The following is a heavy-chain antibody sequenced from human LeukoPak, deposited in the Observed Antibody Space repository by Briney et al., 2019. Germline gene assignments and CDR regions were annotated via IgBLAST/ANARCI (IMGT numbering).Heavy chain of an antibody. CDR1: GGTFSSYA. CDR3: AREFAYDSSGYYYYY. J-gene: IGHJ4*02. CDR2: IIPIFGTA. D-gene: IGHD3-22*01. Sequence: SVKVSCKASGGTFSSYAISWVRQAPGQGLEWMEGIIPIFGTANYAQKFRGRVTITADESTSTAYMELSSLRSEDTAVYYCAREFAYDSSGYYYYYWGQGTLVTVSS. V-gene: IGHV1-69*13.